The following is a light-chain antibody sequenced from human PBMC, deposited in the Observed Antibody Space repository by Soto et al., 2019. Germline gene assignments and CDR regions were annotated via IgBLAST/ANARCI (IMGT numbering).Light chain of an antibody. CDR2: VSS. Sequence: ELVLTQSPGTLSLSPGERATLSCRASQSVSSSYLSWYQQKPGQAPRLLIYVSSSRTTGLPNRFSGSVSGTDFTFTISRREAEDVAVYYCQQYGSSPDSFGEGTNLEIK. CDR1: QSVSSSY. V-gene: IGKV3-20*01. J-gene: IGKJ2*01. CDR3: QQYGSSPDS.